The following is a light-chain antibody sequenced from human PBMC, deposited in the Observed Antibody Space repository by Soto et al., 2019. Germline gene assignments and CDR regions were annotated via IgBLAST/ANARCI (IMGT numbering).Light chain of an antibody. CDR1: QSVSSY. CDR2: GAS. CDR3: QQRSDWLT. Sequence: EIVLTQSPGTLSLSPGERATLSCRASQSVSSYLAWYQQKPGQAPRLLIYGASTRATDIPARFSGGGSGTDFTLTISSLEPEDFAVYYCQQRSDWLTFGGGTKVDIK. V-gene: IGKV3-11*01. J-gene: IGKJ4*01.